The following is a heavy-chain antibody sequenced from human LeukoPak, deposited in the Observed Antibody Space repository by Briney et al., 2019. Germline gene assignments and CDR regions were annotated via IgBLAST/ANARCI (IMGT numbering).Heavy chain of an antibody. Sequence: PGGSLRLSCAASGFTFSSYGMHWVRQAPGKGLEWVAVISYDGSNKYYADSVKGRFTISRDNSKNTLYLQMNSLRAEDTAVYYCARPWSGSYTWFDPWGQGPLVTVSS. CDR1: GFTFSSYG. J-gene: IGHJ5*02. CDR2: ISYDGSNK. V-gene: IGHV3-30*03. D-gene: IGHD3-3*01. CDR3: ARPWSGSYTWFDP.